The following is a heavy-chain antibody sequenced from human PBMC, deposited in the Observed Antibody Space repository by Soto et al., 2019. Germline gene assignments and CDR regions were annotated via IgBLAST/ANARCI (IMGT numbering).Heavy chain of an antibody. Sequence: PGGPLSLSCAASGFTFSTYWMSWVRQAPGKGLEWVAKIKQDGSEKFYVNSVEGRFTISRDSTKNSLYLQMNSLRAADTAVYYCARDGTDDAFDIWGQGTMVTVS. CDR1: GFTFSTYW. J-gene: IGHJ3*02. CDR3: ARDGTDDAFDI. CDR2: IKQDGSEK. V-gene: IGHV3-7*03.